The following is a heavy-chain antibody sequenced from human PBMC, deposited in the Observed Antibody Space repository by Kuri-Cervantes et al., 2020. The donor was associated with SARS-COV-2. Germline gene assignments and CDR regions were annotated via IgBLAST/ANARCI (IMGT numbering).Heavy chain of an antibody. CDR2: ISSSSSYI. CDR1: GLTFSNYA. CDR3: ARDCLIGLRPGGSSMDV. Sequence: GESLKISCAASGLTFSNYAMSWVRQAPGKGLEWVSSISSSSSYIYYADSVKGRFTISRDNAKNSLYLQMNSLRAEDTAVYYCARDCLIGLRPGGSSMDVWGQGTTVTVSS. J-gene: IGHJ6*02. V-gene: IGHV3-21*01. D-gene: IGHD5/OR15-5a*01.